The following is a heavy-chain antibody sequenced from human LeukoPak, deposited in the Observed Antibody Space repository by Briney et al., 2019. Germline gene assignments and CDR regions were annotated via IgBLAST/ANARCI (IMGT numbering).Heavy chain of an antibody. J-gene: IGHJ4*02. CDR1: GFTFTNYA. Sequence: GGSLRLSCAASGFTFTNYAMNWVRQPPAQGLEWVSTISGRGGSTSYADSVNGRSTISRDNSQNTLYLQMNSLRAEDTAVYYCAKCGSGWSHFDYWGQGTLVTVSS. CDR2: ISGRGGST. CDR3: AKCGSGWSHFDY. D-gene: IGHD6-19*01. V-gene: IGHV3-23*01.